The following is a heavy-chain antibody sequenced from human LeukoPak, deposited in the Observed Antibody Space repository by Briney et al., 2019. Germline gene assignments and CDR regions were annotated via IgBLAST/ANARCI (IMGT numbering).Heavy chain of an antibody. V-gene: IGHV3-74*01. J-gene: IGHJ3*02. CDR1: GFTFTTFW. CDR2: INHDGSST. D-gene: IGHD6-19*01. CDR3: ARDLASSGWYSGLPDAFDI. Sequence: PGGSLRLSCATSGFTFTTFWMHWVRQAPGKGLVWVSRINHDGSSTNYADSVKGRLTISRDNAKNTLYLQMDSLRAEDTAVYYCARDLASSGWYSGLPDAFDIWGQGTMVTVAS.